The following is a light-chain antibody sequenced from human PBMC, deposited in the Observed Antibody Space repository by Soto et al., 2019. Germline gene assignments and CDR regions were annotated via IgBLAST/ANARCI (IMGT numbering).Light chain of an antibody. Sequence: DIQMTQSPSSLSASVGDRVTITCRANQDISYYLAWYQQKQGKVPKLLIYAASTLQSGVPSRFSGSGSGTDFTITISSLQHEDIATYYCQKYHSAPRTFGQGTKVEIK. CDR1: QDISYY. CDR3: QKYHSAPRT. J-gene: IGKJ1*01. CDR2: AAS. V-gene: IGKV1-27*01.